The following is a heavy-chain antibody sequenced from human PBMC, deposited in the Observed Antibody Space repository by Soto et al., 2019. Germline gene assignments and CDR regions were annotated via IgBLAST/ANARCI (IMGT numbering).Heavy chain of an antibody. CDR1: GGSFSGYY. Sequence: SETLSLTCAVYGGSFSGYYWSWIRQPPGKGLEWIGEINHSGSTNYNPSLKSRVTISVDTSKNQFSLKLSSVTAADTAVYYCARGRNFPQTGTTGYYGMDVWGQGTTVTVSS. CDR2: INHSGST. D-gene: IGHD1-7*01. J-gene: IGHJ6*02. V-gene: IGHV4-34*01. CDR3: ARGRNFPQTGTTGYYGMDV.